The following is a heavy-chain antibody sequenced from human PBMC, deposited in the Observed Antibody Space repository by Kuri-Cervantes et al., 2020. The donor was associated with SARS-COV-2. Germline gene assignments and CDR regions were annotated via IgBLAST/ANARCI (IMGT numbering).Heavy chain of an antibody. V-gene: IGHV1-69*04. D-gene: IGHD2-2*01. CDR3: ARSEGYCSSTSCPLPGDY. J-gene: IGHJ4*02. CDR1: GGTFSRNV. Sequence: SVKVSCKTSGGTFSRNVISWVRQAPGQGLEWMGRIIPILGIANYAQKFQGRVTITADKSTSTAYMELSSLRSEDTAVYYCARSEGYCSSTSCPLPGDYWGQGTLVTVSS. CDR2: IIPILGIA.